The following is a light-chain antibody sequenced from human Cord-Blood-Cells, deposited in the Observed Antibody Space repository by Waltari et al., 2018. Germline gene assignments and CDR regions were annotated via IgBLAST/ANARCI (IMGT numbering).Light chain of an antibody. CDR3: QAWDSSTGV. CDR2: QDS. J-gene: IGLJ2*01. CDR1: TLGDTY. V-gene: IGLV3-1*01. Sequence: SYELTQPPSLSVSPGQPASITCSGDTLGDTYACWYQQKPGQSPVLVIYQDSKRPSGITERFSGSNSGNTATLTISGTQAMDEADYYCQAWDSSTGVFGGGTKLTVL.